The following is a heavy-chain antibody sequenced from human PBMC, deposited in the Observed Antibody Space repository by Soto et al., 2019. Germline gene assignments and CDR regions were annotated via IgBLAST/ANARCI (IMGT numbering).Heavy chain of an antibody. CDR2: ISAYNGKT. CDR3: AREPYDYIWGSYRPRGSRSADAFDI. D-gene: IGHD3-16*02. J-gene: IGHJ3*02. CDR1: GYTFTSYG. Sequence: QVQLVQSGAEVKKPGASVKVSCKASGYTFTSYGISWVRQAPGQGLEWMGWISAYNGKTNYAQKLQGRVTMTTDTSTSTAYMELRSLRSDDTAVYYCAREPYDYIWGSYRPRGSRSADAFDIWGQGTMVTVSS. V-gene: IGHV1-18*01.